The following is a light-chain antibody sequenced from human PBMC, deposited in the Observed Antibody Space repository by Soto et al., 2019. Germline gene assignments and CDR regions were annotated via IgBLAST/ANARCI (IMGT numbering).Light chain of an antibody. CDR2: DAS. CDR3: HQRQSWPRT. Sequence: EIVMTQSPATLSVSPGEGATVSCRASQSVSSHLAWYQHKPGQAPRLLFYDASTRATGIPARFSGSGSGTEFTLTISSLQSEDFAVYYCHQRQSWPRTFGQGTKVDIK. J-gene: IGKJ1*01. V-gene: IGKV3-15*01. CDR1: QSVSSH.